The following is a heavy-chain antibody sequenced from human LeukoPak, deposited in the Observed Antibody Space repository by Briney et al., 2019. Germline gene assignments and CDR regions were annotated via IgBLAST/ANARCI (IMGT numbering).Heavy chain of an antibody. J-gene: IGHJ4*02. Sequence: KSSETLSLTCTVSGGSISSGGYYWSWIRQPPGKGLEWIGSIYYSGSTYYNPSLKSRVTISVDTSKNQFSLKLSSVTAADTAVYYCARDVMGATMDWGQGTLVTVSS. D-gene: IGHD1-26*01. V-gene: IGHV4-39*07. CDR2: IYYSGST. CDR1: GGSISSGGYY. CDR3: ARDVMGATMD.